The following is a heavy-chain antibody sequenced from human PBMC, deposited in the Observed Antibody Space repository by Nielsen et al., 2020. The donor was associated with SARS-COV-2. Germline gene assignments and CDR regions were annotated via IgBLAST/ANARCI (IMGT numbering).Heavy chain of an antibody. CDR1: AFTFSTYW. CDR2: INSDGSST. J-gene: IGHJ4*02. CDR3: VRGLQVPNGLAHR. D-gene: IGHD3-16*01. Sequence: GESLKISCAASAFTFSTYWMHWVRQAPGKGLVWVSRINSDGSSTSYADYVKGLFTISRDNAKNTLYLQMNSLRAEDTAVYYCVRGLQVPNGLAHRWGQGTLVTVSS. V-gene: IGHV3-74*01.